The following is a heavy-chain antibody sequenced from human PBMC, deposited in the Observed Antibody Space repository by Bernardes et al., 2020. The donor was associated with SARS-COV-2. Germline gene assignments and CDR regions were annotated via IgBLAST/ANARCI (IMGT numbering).Heavy chain of an antibody. Sequence: ASVKVSCQASGYKFTSYGVTWVRRAPGQGPEWMGWISTYNGNTIYAQKFRGRVTLTTDTSANTAYLEVRSLRSDDTAIYYCARRRYGDFGVDVWGQGTTVTVSS. V-gene: IGHV1-18*01. D-gene: IGHD4-17*01. CDR1: GYKFTSYG. J-gene: IGHJ6*02. CDR3: ARRRYGDFGVDV. CDR2: ISTYNGNT.